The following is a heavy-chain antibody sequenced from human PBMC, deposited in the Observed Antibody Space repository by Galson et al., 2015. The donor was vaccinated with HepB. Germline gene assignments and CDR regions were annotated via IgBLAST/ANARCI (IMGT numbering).Heavy chain of an antibody. V-gene: IGHV3-15*01. CDR3: TTGRTFDI. CDR1: GFTFSNAW. Sequence: SLRLSCAASGFTFSNAWMSWVRQVPGKGLEWVARVKSKANGGTIDYAVPVKGRFSISRDDSKSTVYLQMNSLKTDDTAVYYCTTGRTFDIWGQGTMVTVSS. CDR2: VKSKANGGTI. J-gene: IGHJ3*02.